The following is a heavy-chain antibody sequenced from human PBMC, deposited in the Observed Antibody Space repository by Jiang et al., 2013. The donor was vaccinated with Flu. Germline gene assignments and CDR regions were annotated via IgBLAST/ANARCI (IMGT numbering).Heavy chain of an antibody. CDR1: GASISSSGYY. D-gene: IGHD2-8*01. CDR2: FYYSGST. Sequence: GSGLVKPSETLSLTCTVSGASISSSGYYWGWIRQPPGKGLEWIGSFYYSGSTYYNPSLKSRVTISVDTSKNHFSLKLSSVTAADTAVYYCARRMLDPYFSALWYFDYWGQGTLVTVSS. V-gene: IGHV4-39*02. CDR3: ARRMLDPYFSALWYFDY. J-gene: IGHJ4*02.